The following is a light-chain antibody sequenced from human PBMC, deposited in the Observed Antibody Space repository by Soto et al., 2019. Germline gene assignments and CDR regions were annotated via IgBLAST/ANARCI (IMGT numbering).Light chain of an antibody. J-gene: IGKJ4*01. Sequence: EIVLTQSPDTLSLSPGERATLSCRASQSISSHLAWYQQKPGQAPRLLIYGASNRATGIPARFSGSGSGTDFTLTISSLEPEDFAVYYCQQRIHWPLTFGGGNKVEIK. CDR2: GAS. CDR1: QSISSH. V-gene: IGKV3-11*01. CDR3: QQRIHWPLT.